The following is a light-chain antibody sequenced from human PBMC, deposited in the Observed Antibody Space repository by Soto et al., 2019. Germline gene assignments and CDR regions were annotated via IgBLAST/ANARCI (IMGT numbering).Light chain of an antibody. CDR3: SSYAGSNNLV. CDR1: SSDVGGYNY. V-gene: IGLV2-8*01. Sequence: QPAPTQPPSASGSPGQSVTISCTGTSSDVGGYNYVSWYQQHPGKAPKLMIYEVSKRPSGVPDRFSGSKSGNTASLTVSGLQAEDEADYYCSSYAGSNNLVFGGGTKLTVL. J-gene: IGLJ2*01. CDR2: EVS.